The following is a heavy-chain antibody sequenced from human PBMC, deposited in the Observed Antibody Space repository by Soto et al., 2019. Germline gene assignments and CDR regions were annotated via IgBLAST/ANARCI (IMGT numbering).Heavy chain of an antibody. CDR1: GFTFSSYS. CDR3: ARDLPVPAAELRRYFDY. CDR2: ISSSSSTI. J-gene: IGHJ4*02. V-gene: IGHV3-48*01. Sequence: GGSLRLSCAASGFTFSSYSMNWVRQAPGKGLEWVSYISSSSSTIYYADSVKGRFTISRDNAKNSLYLQMNSLRAEDTAVYYCARDLPVPAAELRRYFDYWGQGTLVTVSS. D-gene: IGHD2-2*01.